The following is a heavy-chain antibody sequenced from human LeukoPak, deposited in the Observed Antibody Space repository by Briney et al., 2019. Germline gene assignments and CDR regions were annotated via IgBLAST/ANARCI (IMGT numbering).Heavy chain of an antibody. CDR3: ARGHGDYDY. D-gene: IGHD4-17*01. CDR1: GLTFSSYW. J-gene: IGHJ4*02. CDR2: IKQDGSEK. Sequence: PGGSLRLSCAASGLTFSSYWMSWVHQAPGKGLEWVANIKQDGSEKYYVDSVKGRFTISRDNAKNSLYLQINSLRAEDTAVYYCARGHGDYDYWGQGTLVTVSS. V-gene: IGHV3-7*01.